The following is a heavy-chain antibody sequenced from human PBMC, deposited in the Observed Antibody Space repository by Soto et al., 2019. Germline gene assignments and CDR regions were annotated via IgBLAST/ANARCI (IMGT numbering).Heavy chain of an antibody. V-gene: IGHV4-39*01. Sequence: SETLSLTCTVSGGSISSSSYYWGWIRQPPGKGLEWIGSIYYSGSTYYNPSLKSRVTISVDTSKNQFSLKLSSVTAADTAVYYCARHLAADFWSGYARGLGNWFDPWGQGTLVT. J-gene: IGHJ5*02. CDR2: IYYSGST. CDR3: ARHLAADFWSGYARGLGNWFDP. CDR1: GGSISSSSYY. D-gene: IGHD3-3*01.